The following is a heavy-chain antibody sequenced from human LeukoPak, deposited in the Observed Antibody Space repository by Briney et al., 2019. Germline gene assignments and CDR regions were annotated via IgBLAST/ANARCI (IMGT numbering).Heavy chain of an antibody. CDR2: IYHSGST. CDR3: ARSPERWLQLLIDY. V-gene: IGHV4-38-2*01. CDR1: GYSISSGYY. J-gene: IGHJ4*02. Sequence: KPSETLSLTCAVSGYSISSGYYWGWIRQPPGKGLEWIGSIYHSGSTYYNPSLKGRVTISVDTSKNQFSLKLSSVTAADTAVYYCARSPERWLQLLIDYWGQGTLVTVSS. D-gene: IGHD5-24*01.